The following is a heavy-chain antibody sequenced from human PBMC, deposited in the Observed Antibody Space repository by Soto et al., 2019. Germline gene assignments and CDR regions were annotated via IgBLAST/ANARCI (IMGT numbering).Heavy chain of an antibody. CDR2: IYHSGST. CDR3: DRDQGAYCSGGSCYSGSRWFDP. J-gene: IGHJ5*02. CDR1: GGSISSGGYS. D-gene: IGHD2-15*01. Sequence: SETLSLTCAVSGGSISSGGYSWSWIRQPPGKGLEWIGYIYHSGSTYYNPSLKSRVTISVDRSKNQFSLKLSSVTAADTAVYYCDRDQGAYCSGGSCYSGSRWFDPWGQGTLVTVSS. V-gene: IGHV4-30-2*01.